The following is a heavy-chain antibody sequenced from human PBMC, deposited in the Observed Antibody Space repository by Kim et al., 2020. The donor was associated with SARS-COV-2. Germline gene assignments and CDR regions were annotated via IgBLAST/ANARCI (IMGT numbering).Heavy chain of an antibody. CDR2: INPNSGGT. CDR1: GYTFTGYY. D-gene: IGHD3-10*01. Sequence: ASVKVSCKASGYTFTGYYMHWVRQAPGQGLEWMGWINPNSGGTNYAQKFQGRVTMTRDTSISTAYMELSRLRSDDTAVYYCARWLITWYYGMDVWGQGTTVTVSS. V-gene: IGHV1-2*02. J-gene: IGHJ6*02. CDR3: ARWLITWYYGMDV.